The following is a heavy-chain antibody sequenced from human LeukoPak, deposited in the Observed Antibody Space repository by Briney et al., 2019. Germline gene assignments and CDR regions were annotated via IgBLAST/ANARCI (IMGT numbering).Heavy chain of an antibody. D-gene: IGHD6-19*01. V-gene: IGHV4-4*02. CDR3: ASGLYSSGWRIDY. CDR2: IYHSGST. CDR1: GGSISSNNW. Sequence: SETLSLTCAVSGGSISSNNWWSWVRQPPGKVLEWVGEIYHSGSTNYNPSLKSRITLSVDTSKNQFSLKLSSVTAADTAVYYCASGLYSSGWRIDYWGQGTLVTVSS. J-gene: IGHJ4*02.